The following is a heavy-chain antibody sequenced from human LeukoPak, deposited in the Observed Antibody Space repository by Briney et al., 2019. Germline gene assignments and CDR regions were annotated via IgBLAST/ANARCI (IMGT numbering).Heavy chain of an antibody. J-gene: IGHJ4*02. CDR3: ARDTQAARFDY. CDR2: INGDGSST. CDR1: GFSFSSHW. D-gene: IGHD2-15*01. Sequence: GGSLRLSCAASGFSFSSHWMHWVRQAPGKGLVWVSRINGDGSSTTDADSVKGRFTISRDNAKNTLYLQMNSLRAEDTAVYYCARDTQAARFDYWGQGTLVTVSS. V-gene: IGHV3-74*01.